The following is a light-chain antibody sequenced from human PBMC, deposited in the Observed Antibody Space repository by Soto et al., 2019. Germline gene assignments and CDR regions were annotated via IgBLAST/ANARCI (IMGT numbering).Light chain of an antibody. J-gene: IGKJ4*02. Sequence: DIVLTQSLVSLTVSLRERVTIECRYRLSVVFSSNDRSYLAWYQQKPGQPPKLLIYGASSRDSGIPDRFSGSGSGTDFTLTISRLEPEDVAVYYCQQYDSSPRTFGEGTKV. CDR1: LSVVFSSNDRSY. V-gene: IGKV4-1*01. CDR3: QQYDSSPRT. CDR2: GAS.